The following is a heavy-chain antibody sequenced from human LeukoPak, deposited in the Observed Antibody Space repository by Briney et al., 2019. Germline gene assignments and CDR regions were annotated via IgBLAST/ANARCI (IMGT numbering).Heavy chain of an antibody. CDR2: ISISGAST. D-gene: IGHD1-26*01. V-gene: IGHV3-23*01. J-gene: IGHJ4*02. CDR3: AKGRKWELPLEN. Sequence: PGGSLRLSCAASGFTFSSYAMSWVRQAPGKGLEWVSAISISGASTYYADSVKGGFSISRDNSKSTLYLQMDSLRAEDTAVYYCAKGRKWELPLENWGQGTLVTVSS. CDR1: GFTFSSYA.